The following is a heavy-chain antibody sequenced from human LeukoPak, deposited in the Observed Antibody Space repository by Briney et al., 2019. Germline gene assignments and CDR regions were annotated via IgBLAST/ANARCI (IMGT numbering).Heavy chain of an antibody. CDR3: AKGHYGGNFPGAFDI. CDR1: GFTFDDYA. D-gene: IGHD4-23*01. Sequence: PGRSLRLSCAASGFTFDDYAMHWVRQAPGKGLEWVSGISWNSGSIGYADSVKGRFTISRDNARNSLYLQMNSLRAEDTALYYCAKGHYGGNFPGAFDIWGQGTMVTVSS. V-gene: IGHV3-9*01. CDR2: ISWNSGSI. J-gene: IGHJ3*02.